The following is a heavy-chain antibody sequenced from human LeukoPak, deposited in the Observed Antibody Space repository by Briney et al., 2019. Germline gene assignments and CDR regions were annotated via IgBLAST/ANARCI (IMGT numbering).Heavy chain of an antibody. CDR1: GFTSSNAW. D-gene: IGHD3-22*01. Sequence: GGSLRLSCAASGFTSSNAWMSWVRQAPGKGLEWVGRIKSKTDGGTTDYAAPVKGRFTISRDDSKNTLYLQMNSLKTEDTAVYYCTTDQNTMIVVATDYWGQGTLVTVSS. V-gene: IGHV3-15*01. CDR2: IKSKTDGGTT. J-gene: IGHJ4*02. CDR3: TTDQNTMIVVATDY.